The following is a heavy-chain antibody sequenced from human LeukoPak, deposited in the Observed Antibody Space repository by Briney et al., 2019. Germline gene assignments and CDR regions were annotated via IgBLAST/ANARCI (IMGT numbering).Heavy chain of an antibody. J-gene: IGHJ4*02. D-gene: IGHD3-10*01. V-gene: IGHV4-59*08. CDR3: ARHSAGSGPDY. Sequence: SETLSLTCTVSGGSISSYYWSWIRQPPGKGLEWIGYISYSGSTNYNPSLKSRVTISVDTSKNQFSLKLSSVAAADTAVYYCARHSAGSGPDYWGQGTLVTVSS. CDR1: GGSISSYY. CDR2: ISYSGST.